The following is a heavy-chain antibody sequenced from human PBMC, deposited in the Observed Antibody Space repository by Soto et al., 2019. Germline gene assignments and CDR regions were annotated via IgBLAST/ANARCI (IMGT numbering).Heavy chain of an antibody. J-gene: IGHJ6*02. V-gene: IGHV1-69*06. CDR3: ARDEECSGGSCLYGMDV. Sequence: QVQLVQSGAEVKKPGSSVKVSCKASGGTFSSYAISWVRQAPGQGLEWMGGIIPIFGTANYAQKFQGRVTITADKSTSTAYMELSSLRSEDTAVYYCARDEECSGGSCLYGMDVWGQGTTVTVSS. CDR2: IIPIFGTA. CDR1: GGTFSSYA. D-gene: IGHD2-15*01.